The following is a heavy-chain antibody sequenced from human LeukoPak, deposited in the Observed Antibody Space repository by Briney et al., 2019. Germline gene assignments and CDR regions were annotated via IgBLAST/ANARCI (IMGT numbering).Heavy chain of an antibody. CDR2: IYYSGST. J-gene: IGHJ6*02. CDR1: GGSFSSGSYY. Sequence: KPSETLSLTCTVSGGSFSSGSYYWSWIRQPPGKGLEWIGNIYYSGSTNYNPSLKSRATISLDTSKNQFSLKLSSVTAADTAVYYCARGQPEVAATFVYYYYAMDVWGQGTTVTVSS. D-gene: IGHD2-15*01. CDR3: ARGQPEVAATFVYYYYAMDV. V-gene: IGHV4-61*01.